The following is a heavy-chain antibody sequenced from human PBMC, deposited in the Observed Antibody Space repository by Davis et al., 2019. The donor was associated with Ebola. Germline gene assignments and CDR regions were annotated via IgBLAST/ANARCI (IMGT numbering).Heavy chain of an antibody. Sequence: ASVKVSCTASGYTFTSYGITWVRQAPGQGLEWMGWSYPSNGNTHYAQKLQGRVTMTTDTSTNTAYMELRSLTNDDTAMYYCVKDFWSDDPGYWGQGTLVTVSS. V-gene: IGHV1-18*01. CDR3: VKDFWSDDPGY. D-gene: IGHD3-3*01. J-gene: IGHJ4*02. CDR2: SYPSNGNT. CDR1: GYTFTSYG.